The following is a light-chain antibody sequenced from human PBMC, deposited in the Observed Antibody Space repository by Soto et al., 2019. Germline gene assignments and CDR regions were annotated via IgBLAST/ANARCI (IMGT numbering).Light chain of an antibody. Sequence: DIQMTQSPSTLSASVGDRVAITCRASQSIDTWLAWYQQTPGKAPKLLIYKTSSLQTGVPSRFTDSGSGTEFTLTISSLQPDDFATYYCQQYKSFWTFGQGTKVEIK. V-gene: IGKV1-5*03. CDR2: KTS. CDR1: QSIDTW. J-gene: IGKJ1*01. CDR3: QQYKSFWT.